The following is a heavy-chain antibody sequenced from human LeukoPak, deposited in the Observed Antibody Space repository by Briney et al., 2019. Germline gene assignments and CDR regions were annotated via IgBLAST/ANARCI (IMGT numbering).Heavy chain of an antibody. V-gene: IGHV4-39*07. J-gene: IGHJ3*02. D-gene: IGHD3-10*01. CDR1: GGSISSSSYY. CDR2: IYYSGST. Sequence: SETLSLTCTVSGGSISSSSYYWGWIRQPPGKGLEWIGSIYYSGSTYYNPSLKSRVTISVDTSKNQFSLKLSSVTAADTAVYYCAGRTTYGSGSYFPNDAFDIWGQGTMVTVSS. CDR3: AGRTTYGSGSYFPNDAFDI.